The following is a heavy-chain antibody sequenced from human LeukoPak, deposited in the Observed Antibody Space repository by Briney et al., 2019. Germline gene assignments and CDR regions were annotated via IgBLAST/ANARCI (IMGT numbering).Heavy chain of an antibody. CDR3: ARDRRRQQWLVTIDY. CDR1: GYTFTSYG. J-gene: IGHJ4*02. D-gene: IGHD6-19*01. V-gene: IGHV1-18*01. Sequence: ASVKVSCKASGYTFTSYGISWVRQAPGQGLEWIGWISAYNGNTNYAQKLQGRVTMTTDTSTSTAYMELRSLRSDDTAVYYCARDRRRQQWLVTIDYWGQGTLVTVSS. CDR2: ISAYNGNT.